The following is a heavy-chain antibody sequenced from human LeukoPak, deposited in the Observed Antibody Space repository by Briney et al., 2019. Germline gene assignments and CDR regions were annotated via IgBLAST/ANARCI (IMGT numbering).Heavy chain of an antibody. V-gene: IGHV3-7*01. CDR3: AKDLLGQWPTVFDY. Sequence: GGSLRLSCAATGFTFSSYWKSWVRQAPGKGLEWVANIKQDGSEKYYVDSVKGRFTISRDNAKNSLYLQMNSLRAEDTAVYYCAKDLLGQWPTVFDYWGQGTLVTVSS. CDR1: GFTFSSYW. CDR2: IKQDGSEK. J-gene: IGHJ4*02. D-gene: IGHD6-19*01.